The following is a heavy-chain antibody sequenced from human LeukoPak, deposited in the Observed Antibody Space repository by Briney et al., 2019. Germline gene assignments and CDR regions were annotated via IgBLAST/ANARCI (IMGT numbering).Heavy chain of an antibody. CDR1: GFTFSDYA. CDR3: AKLTTS. J-gene: IGHJ4*02. D-gene: IGHD4-11*01. CDR2: ISASGTTT. V-gene: IGHV3-23*01. Sequence: GGSLRLSCAASGFTFSDYAMSWVRQAPGKGLEWVATISASGTTTYYADSVQGRFAISRDNSKNILYLQLSSLRAEDTAVYYCAKLTTSWGQGTLVTVSS.